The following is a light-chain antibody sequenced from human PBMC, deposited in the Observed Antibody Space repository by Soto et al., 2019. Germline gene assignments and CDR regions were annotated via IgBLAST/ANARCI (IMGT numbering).Light chain of an antibody. CDR2: GDT. CDR3: QSYDTVRSVYVV. Sequence: QSVLTQPPSVSGAPGQRVTISCTGSSSTIGAGFDVHWYQQLPGTAPKLLIYGDTNRPSGVPDRFSGSKSGTSASLVITGLQAEDEAHYYCQSYDTVRSVYVVLGGGTQLTVL. V-gene: IGLV1-40*01. J-gene: IGLJ2*01. CDR1: SSTIGAGFD.